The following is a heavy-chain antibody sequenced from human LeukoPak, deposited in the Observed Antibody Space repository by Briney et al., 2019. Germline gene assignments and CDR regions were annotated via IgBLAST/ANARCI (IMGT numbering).Heavy chain of an antibody. CDR3: ARDLTAHSYGYIEAFDI. CDR1: GFTFSSYE. V-gene: IGHV3-48*03. D-gene: IGHD5-18*01. CDR2: ISSSGSTI. J-gene: IGHJ3*02. Sequence: GGSLRLSRAASGFTFSSYEMNWVRQAPGKGLEWVSYISSSGSTIYYADSLKGRFTISRDNAKNSLYLQMNSLRAEDTAVYYCARDLTAHSYGYIEAFDIWGQGTMVTVSS.